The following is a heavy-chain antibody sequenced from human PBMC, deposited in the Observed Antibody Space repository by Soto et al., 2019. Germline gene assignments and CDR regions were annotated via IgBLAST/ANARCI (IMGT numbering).Heavy chain of an antibody. Sequence: GSLSLSCETSGLTFSSYALHWVRQAPGKGLKWVAVVSYDGTYKYYADSVKGRFTISRDNSRNTLYLQMNSLTVEDTAVYYCAREGHYSNSSGDYYGNWFDPWGQGTRVTVSS. D-gene: IGHD3-22*01. CDR2: VSYDGTYK. V-gene: IGHV3-30*04. J-gene: IGHJ5*02. CDR1: GLTFSSYA. CDR3: AREGHYSNSSGDYYGNWFDP.